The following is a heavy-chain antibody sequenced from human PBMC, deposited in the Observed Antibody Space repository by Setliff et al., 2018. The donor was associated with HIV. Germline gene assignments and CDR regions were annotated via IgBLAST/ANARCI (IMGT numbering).Heavy chain of an antibody. CDR2: IKSRTVTETT. CDR1: GFTFSNNW. D-gene: IGHD4-17*01. Sequence: GGSLRLSCAASGFTFSNNWIHWVRQTAEKGLEWVGRIKSRTVTETTDVAAPVKGRFTISRDDSQNMVYLQMNSLRAEDTAVYYCARDPYPYFDYGDWYFDLWGRGTLVTV. CDR3: ARDPYPYFDYGDWYFDL. V-gene: IGHV3-15*01. J-gene: IGHJ2*01.